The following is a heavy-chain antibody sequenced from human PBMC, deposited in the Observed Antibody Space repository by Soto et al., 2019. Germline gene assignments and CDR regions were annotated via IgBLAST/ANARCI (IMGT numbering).Heavy chain of an antibody. J-gene: IGHJ4*02. V-gene: IGHV4-4*02. D-gene: IGHD3-3*01. Sequence: QVQLQESGPGLVKPSGTLSLTCAVSGGSISTNWWSWVRQPPGKGLEWIGEIYHSGTTNYNPSLRSRVTISIDKSKNQLSLYLTSVTAADTAVYYCARNISVPRTRGFDYWGQGTLVTVSS. CDR3: ARNISVPRTRGFDY. CDR2: IYHSGTT. CDR1: GGSISTNW.